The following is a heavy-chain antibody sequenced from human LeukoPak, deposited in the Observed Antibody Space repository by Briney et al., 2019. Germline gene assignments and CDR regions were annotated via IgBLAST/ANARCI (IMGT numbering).Heavy chain of an antibody. Sequence: SETLSLTCAAYGGSFSGYYWNWIRQPPGKGLEWIGEINHSGSTNYNPSLKSRVTISVDTSKNQFSLKLSSVTAADTAVYYCARVRADIVVVPAARKPPNWFDPWGQGTLVTVSS. CDR1: GGSFSGYY. CDR3: ARVRADIVVVPAARKPPNWFDP. CDR2: INHSGST. D-gene: IGHD2-2*01. V-gene: IGHV4-34*01. J-gene: IGHJ5*02.